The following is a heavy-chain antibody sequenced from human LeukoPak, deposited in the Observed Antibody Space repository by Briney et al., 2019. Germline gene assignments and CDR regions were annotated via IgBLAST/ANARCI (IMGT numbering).Heavy chain of an antibody. Sequence: SETLSLTCAVYGDSFSGYYWNWIRQPPGEGLEWIGEINHGGSSANTNPSLKSRVTMSVDMSKNQFSLKLSNVTAADTAVYYCASHDYGGPKGGDYWGQGTLVTVSS. CDR2: INHGGSSA. CDR3: ASHDYGGPKGGDY. J-gene: IGHJ4*02. D-gene: IGHD4-23*01. V-gene: IGHV4-34*01. CDR1: GDSFSGYY.